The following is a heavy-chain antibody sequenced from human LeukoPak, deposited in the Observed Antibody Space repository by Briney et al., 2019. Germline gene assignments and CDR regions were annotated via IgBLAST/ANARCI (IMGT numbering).Heavy chain of an antibody. V-gene: IGHV1-8*01. CDR1: GYTFTSYD. CDR3: ARAPDYSGSYLDY. D-gene: IGHD1-26*01. CDR2: MNPNSGNT. J-gene: IGHJ4*02. Sequence: GASVKVSCKASGYTFTSYDINWVRQATGQGLEWMGWMNPNSGNTGYAQKFQGRVTMTRNTSISTAYVELSSLRSEDTAVYYCARAPDYSGSYLDYWGQGTLVTVSS.